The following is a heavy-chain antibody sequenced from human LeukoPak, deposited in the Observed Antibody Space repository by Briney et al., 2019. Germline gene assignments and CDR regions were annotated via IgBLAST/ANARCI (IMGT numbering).Heavy chain of an antibody. D-gene: IGHD3-3*01. CDR1: GFTFTDSW. CDR2: VNTIGNST. J-gene: IGHJ3*02. CDR3: AREALDDGSFSLGAVDI. Sequence: QPGGSLRLSYAASGFTFTDSWMLWVRQAPGKGLMWVARVNTIGNSTIYADSVKGRFDVSRDNTKNVVYLQMNGLSFDDTGVYYYAREALDDGSFSLGAVDIWGHGTMVTVSS. V-gene: IGHV3-74*01.